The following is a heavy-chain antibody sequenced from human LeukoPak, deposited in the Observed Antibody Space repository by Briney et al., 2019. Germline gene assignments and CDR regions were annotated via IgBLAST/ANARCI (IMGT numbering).Heavy chain of an antibody. J-gene: IGHJ4*02. D-gene: IGHD3-16*02. V-gene: IGHV3-21*01. CDR1: GFTFSSYS. CDR3: ARDRAAYDYVWGSYRPIRGVFDY. Sequence: PGGSLRLSCAASGFTFSSYSMNWVRQAPGKGLEWVSSISSSSSYIYYADSVKGRFTISRDNAKNSLYLQMNSLRAEDTAVYYCARDRAAYDYVWGSYRPIRGVFDYWGQGTLVTVSS. CDR2: ISSSSSYI.